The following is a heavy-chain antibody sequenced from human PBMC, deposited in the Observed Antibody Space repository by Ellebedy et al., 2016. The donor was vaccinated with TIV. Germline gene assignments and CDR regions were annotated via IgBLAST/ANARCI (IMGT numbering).Heavy chain of an antibody. CDR1: GFTFGGFG. V-gene: IGHV3-30*03. CDR3: AREDGDYPVDAFDI. Sequence: GESLKISCAGSGFTFGGFGLHWVRQAPGKGLEWVAVVSYDGNKKYYSDSVKGRFTISRDNSKNTLHLHMNNLRTEDTAVYYCAREDGDYPVDAFDIWGQGTMVTVSS. J-gene: IGHJ3*02. CDR2: VSYDGNKK. D-gene: IGHD4-17*01.